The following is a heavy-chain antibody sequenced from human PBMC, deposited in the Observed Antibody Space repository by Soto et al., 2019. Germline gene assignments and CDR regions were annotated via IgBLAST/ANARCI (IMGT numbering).Heavy chain of an antibody. D-gene: IGHD4-17*01. Sequence: ASVKVSCKASGGTFSSYAISWVRQAPGQGLEWMGGIIPIFGTADYAQKFQGRVTITADESTSTAYMELSSLRSEDTAVYYCARARTTVTTRTPLDVWGQGTTVTVSS. J-gene: IGHJ6*02. CDR1: GGTFSSYA. CDR3: ARARTTVTTRTPLDV. CDR2: IIPIFGTA. V-gene: IGHV1-69*13.